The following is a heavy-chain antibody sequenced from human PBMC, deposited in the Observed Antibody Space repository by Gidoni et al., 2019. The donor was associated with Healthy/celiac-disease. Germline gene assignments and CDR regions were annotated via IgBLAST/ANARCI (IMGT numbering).Heavy chain of an antibody. Sequence: QVQLQQWGAGLLKPSETLSLTCAVYGGSFSGYYWSWIRQPPGKGLEWIGEINHSGSTNYNLSLKSRVTISVDTSKNQFSLKLSSVTAADTAVYYCARELKSTITMVRGAFDYWGQGTLVTVSS. CDR3: ARELKSTITMVRGAFDY. D-gene: IGHD3-10*01. CDR1: GGSFSGYY. V-gene: IGHV4-34*01. CDR2: INHSGST. J-gene: IGHJ4*02.